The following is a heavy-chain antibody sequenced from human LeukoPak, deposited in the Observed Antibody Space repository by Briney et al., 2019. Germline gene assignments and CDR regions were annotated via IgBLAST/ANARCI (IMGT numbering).Heavy chain of an antibody. V-gene: IGHV3-7*01. CDR2: IKQDGGQI. CDR3: ARLGARQMLEY. D-gene: IGHD4-17*01. J-gene: IGHJ4*02. Sequence: GGSLRLSCAASEFTFSSYWMSWVRQAPGEGLEWVANIKQDGGQIYYLESVKGRFTVSRDNAKNSLYLQMNSLRAEDTAVYYCARLGARQMLEYWGQGTLVTVSS. CDR1: EFTFSSYW.